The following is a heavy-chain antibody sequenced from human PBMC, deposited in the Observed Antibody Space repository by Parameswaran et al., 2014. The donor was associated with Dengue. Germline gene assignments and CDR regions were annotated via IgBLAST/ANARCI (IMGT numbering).Heavy chain of an antibody. CDR3: AKSHDSTGRETFDI. J-gene: IGHJ3*02. Sequence: VRQMPGKGLEWMGMIYPADSDTRYSPSFQGQVTFSADRSITTAYLQWSSLKVSDTAIYYCAKSHDSTGRETFDIWGPGTMVTVSS. CDR2: IYPADSDT. D-gene: IGHD2-8*02. V-gene: IGHV5-51*01.